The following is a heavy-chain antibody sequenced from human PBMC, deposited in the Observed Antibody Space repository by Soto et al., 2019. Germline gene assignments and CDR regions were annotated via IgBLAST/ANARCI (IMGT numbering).Heavy chain of an antibody. V-gene: IGHV1-69*13. CDR3: ASTVVTPYGDYHGMDV. CDR1: GGTFSSYA. CDR2: ITPIFGTA. Sequence: VKVSCKASGGTFSSYAISWVRQAPGQGLEWMGGITPIFGTAIYAQKFQGRVTITADESTTTAYMELSSLGSEDTAMYYCASTVVTPYGDYHGMDVWGQGTTVTVSS. J-gene: IGHJ6*02. D-gene: IGHD4-17*01.